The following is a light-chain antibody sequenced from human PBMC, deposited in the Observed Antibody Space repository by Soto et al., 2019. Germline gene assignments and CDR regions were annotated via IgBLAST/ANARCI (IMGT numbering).Light chain of an antibody. CDR2: GAS. Sequence: EIVLTQSPGTLSLSPGERATLSCRASQSVSSNYLAWYQQKPGQAPRLLIYGASSRATGIPDRFSGSGSGTDLTLTISRLEPEDSAVYYCQQYGSSPVSWTFGQGTK. CDR1: QSVSSNY. CDR3: QQYGSSPVSWT. V-gene: IGKV3-20*01. J-gene: IGKJ1*01.